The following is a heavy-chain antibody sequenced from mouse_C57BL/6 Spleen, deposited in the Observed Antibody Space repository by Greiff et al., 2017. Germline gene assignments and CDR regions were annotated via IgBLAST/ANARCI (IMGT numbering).Heavy chain of an antibody. CDR1: GYTFTDYE. J-gene: IGHJ2*01. Sequence: VQLQEPGAELVRPGASVTLSCKASGYTFTDYEMHWVKQTPVHGLEWIGAIDPETGGTAYNQKFKGQAILTVDKSSSTAYMELRSLTSEVSSVYYCTNNGNLYYFDYWGQGTTLTVSS. D-gene: IGHD2-1*01. V-gene: IGHV1-15*01. CDR2: IDPETGGT. CDR3: TNNGNLYYFDY.